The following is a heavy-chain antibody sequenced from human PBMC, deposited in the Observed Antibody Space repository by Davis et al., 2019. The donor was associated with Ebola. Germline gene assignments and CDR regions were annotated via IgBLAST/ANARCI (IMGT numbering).Heavy chain of an antibody. CDR2: IYYSGST. Sequence: PSETLSLTCTVSGGSISSSSYYWGWIRQPPGKGLEWIGSIYYSGSTYYNPFLKSRVTISVDTSKNQFSLKLSSVTAADTAVYYCARHKDTAMIPFDYWGQGTLVTVSS. CDR3: ARHKDTAMIPFDY. V-gene: IGHV4-39*01. J-gene: IGHJ4*02. D-gene: IGHD5-18*01. CDR1: GGSISSSSYY.